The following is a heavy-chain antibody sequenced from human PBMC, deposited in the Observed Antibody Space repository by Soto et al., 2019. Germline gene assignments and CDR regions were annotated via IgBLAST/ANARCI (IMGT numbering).Heavy chain of an antibody. CDR2: ISGGGYTI. J-gene: IGHJ4*02. CDR3: ARDRNWKTFSYQYYFDY. Sequence: EVQLLESGGGLVQPGGSLRLSCAASGFTFSSYDVTWVRQAPGKGLEWVSGISGGGYTIHYADSVKGRFTISRDNSKNTRYLQMTSLRAEDTAVYYCARDRNWKTFSYQYYFDYWGQGTLVTVSS. CDR1: GFTFSSYD. D-gene: IGHD1-1*01. V-gene: IGHV3-23*01.